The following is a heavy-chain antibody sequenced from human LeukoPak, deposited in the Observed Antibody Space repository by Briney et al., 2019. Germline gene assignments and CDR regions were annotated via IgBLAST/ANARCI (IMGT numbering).Heavy chain of an antibody. CDR1: GFTVSSNY. D-gene: IGHD4-17*01. CDR3: ARDPVTTWGYFDY. Sequence: GGSLRLSCAASGFTVSSNYMSWVRQAPGKGLEWVAVISSDGTNKNYADSVKGRFTISRDKAKNTVYLQVNSLRSEDTAVYYCARDPVTTWGYFDYWGQGTLVTVSS. J-gene: IGHJ4*02. CDR2: ISSDGTNK. V-gene: IGHV3-30-3*01.